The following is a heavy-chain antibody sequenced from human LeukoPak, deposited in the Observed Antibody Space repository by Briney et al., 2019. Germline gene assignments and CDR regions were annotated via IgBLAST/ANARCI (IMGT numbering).Heavy chain of an antibody. D-gene: IGHD3-10*01. V-gene: IGHV3-21*01. CDR2: ISSSSSYI. CDR1: GFTFSSYA. CDR3: ASLIPTDRGDY. J-gene: IGHJ4*02. Sequence: GGSLRLSCAASGFTFSSYAMSWVRQAPGKGLEWVSSISSSSSYIYYADSVKGRFTISRDNAKNSLYLQMNSLRAEDTAVYYCASLIPTDRGDYWGQGTLVTVSS.